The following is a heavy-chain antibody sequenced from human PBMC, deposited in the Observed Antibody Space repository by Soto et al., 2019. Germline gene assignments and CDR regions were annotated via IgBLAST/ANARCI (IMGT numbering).Heavy chain of an antibody. V-gene: IGHV3-30*18. CDR2: ISYDGSNK. J-gene: IGHJ4*02. D-gene: IGHD7-27*01. CDR3: AKRPLTDSSIGLGIDY. CDR1: GFTFSSYG. Sequence: GESLKISCAASGFTFSSYGMHWVRQAPGKGLEWVAVISYDGSNKYYADSVKGRFTISRDNSKNTLYLQMNSLRAEDTAVYYCAKRPLTDSSIGLGIDYWGQGTLVTVSS.